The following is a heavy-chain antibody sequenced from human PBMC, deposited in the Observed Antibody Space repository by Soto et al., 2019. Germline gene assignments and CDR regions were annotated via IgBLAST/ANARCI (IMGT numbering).Heavy chain of an antibody. CDR1: GFTFSSYA. CDR3: AKCFFGGSCYKYYFDY. CDR2: ISGSGGST. Sequence: PGESLRLSCAASGFTFSSYAMRWVRQAPGKGLEWVSAISGSGGSTYYADSVKGRFTISRDNSKNTLYLQMNSLRAEDTAVYYCAKCFFGGSCYKYYFDYWGQGTLVTVSS. J-gene: IGHJ4*02. V-gene: IGHV3-23*01. D-gene: IGHD2-15*01.